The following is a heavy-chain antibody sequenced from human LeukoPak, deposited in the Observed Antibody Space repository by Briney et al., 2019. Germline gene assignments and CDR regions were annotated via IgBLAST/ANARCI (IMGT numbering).Heavy chain of an antibody. CDR3: ARDWNEYYFDY. D-gene: IGHD1-1*01. CDR1: GFTFSSYA. CDR2: ISYDGSNK. J-gene: IGHJ4*02. V-gene: IGHV3-30*04. Sequence: GRSLSLSCAASGFTFSSYAMHWVRQAPGKGLGWVAVISYDGSNKYYADSVKGRFTISRDNSKNTLYLQMNSLRAEDTAVYYCARDWNEYYFDYWGQGTLVTVSS.